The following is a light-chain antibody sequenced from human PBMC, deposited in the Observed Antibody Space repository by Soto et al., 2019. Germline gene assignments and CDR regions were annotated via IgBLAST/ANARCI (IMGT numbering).Light chain of an antibody. Sequence: QSVLTQPPSVSGAPGQRVTISCTWSSSNIGAGYDVHWYQQLPGTAPKLLIYGNSNRPSGVPDRFSGSKSGTSASLAITGLQAEDEADYYCQSYDSSLRGVVFGGGTQLTVL. CDR2: GNS. V-gene: IGLV1-40*01. J-gene: IGLJ2*01. CDR1: SSNIGAGYD. CDR3: QSYDSSLRGVV.